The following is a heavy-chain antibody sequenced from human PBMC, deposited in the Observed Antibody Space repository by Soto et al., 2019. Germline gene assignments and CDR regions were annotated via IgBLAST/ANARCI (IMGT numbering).Heavy chain of an antibody. J-gene: IGHJ6*02. D-gene: IGHD4-4*01. CDR3: ARDHVLLHPKYYYYGMDV. V-gene: IGHV1-18*04. CDR1: GYTFTSYG. CDR2: ISAYNGNT. Sequence: QVQLVQSGAEVKKPGASVKVSCKASGYTFTSYGISWVRQAPGQGLEWMGWISAYNGNTNYAQKLQGRVTMTTDTSTITAYMELRSLRSDDTAVYYCARDHVLLHPKYYYYGMDVWGQGTTVTVSS.